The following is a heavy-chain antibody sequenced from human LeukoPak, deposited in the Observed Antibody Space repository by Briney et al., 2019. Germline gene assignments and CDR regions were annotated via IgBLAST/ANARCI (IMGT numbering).Heavy chain of an antibody. J-gene: IGHJ4*02. V-gene: IGHV3-30*01. CDR1: GFTFSSSP. CDR3: ARDREIIVDTAMHFDY. Sequence: GGSLRLSCAASGFTFSSSPMHWVRQAPGKGLEWVAVISYDGSNKYYADSVKGRFTISRDNSKNTLYLQMNSLRAEDTAVYYCARDREIIVDTAMHFDYWGQGTLVTVSS. CDR2: ISYDGSNK. D-gene: IGHD5-18*01.